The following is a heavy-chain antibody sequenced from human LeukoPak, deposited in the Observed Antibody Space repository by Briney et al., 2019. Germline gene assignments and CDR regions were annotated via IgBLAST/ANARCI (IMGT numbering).Heavy chain of an antibody. CDR3: AKDVAAAGTGYFDY. J-gene: IGHJ4*02. D-gene: IGHD6-13*01. CDR2: ISWDSGTI. CDR1: GFTFDDYA. V-gene: IGHV3-9*03. Sequence: GGSLIPSCASSGFTFDDYAMYLVRQAPGKGLGWVSGISWDSGTIGYADSVKGRFTISRDNAKNSLYLQMNSLRAEDMALYYCAKDVAAAGTGYFDYWGQGTLVTVSS.